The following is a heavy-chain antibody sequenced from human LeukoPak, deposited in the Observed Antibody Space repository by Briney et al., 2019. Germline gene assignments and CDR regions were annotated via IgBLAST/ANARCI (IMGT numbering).Heavy chain of an antibody. D-gene: IGHD1-1*01. CDR3: AHRVGVEPRGYNWFDP. J-gene: IGHJ5*02. Sequence: ESGPTLVKPTQTLTLTCTFSGFSLSTSGVGVGWIRQPPGKALEWLALIYWNDDKRYSPSLKSRLTITKDTSKNQVVLTMTNMDPVDTATYYCAHRVGVEPRGYNWFDPWSQGTLVTVSS. CDR2: IYWNDDK. CDR1: GFSLSTSGVG. V-gene: IGHV2-5*01.